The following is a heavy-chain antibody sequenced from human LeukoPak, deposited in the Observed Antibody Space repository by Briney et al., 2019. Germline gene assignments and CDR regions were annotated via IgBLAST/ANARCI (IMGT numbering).Heavy chain of an antibody. CDR3: ARDYCSSTSCYFADY. D-gene: IGHD2-2*01. Sequence: ASVKVSCKASGYTFTSYGISGGRQAPGQGLEWLGWISAYNGNTNYAQKLQGRVTMTTDTSTSTAYMELRSLRSDDTAVYYCARDYCSSTSCYFADYWGQGTLVTVSS. CDR2: ISAYNGNT. J-gene: IGHJ4*02. CDR1: GYTFTSYG. V-gene: IGHV1-18*01.